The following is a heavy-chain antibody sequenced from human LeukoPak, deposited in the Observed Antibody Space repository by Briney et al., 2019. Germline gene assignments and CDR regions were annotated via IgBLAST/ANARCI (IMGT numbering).Heavy chain of an antibody. D-gene: IGHD3-10*01. Sequence: PGGSLRLSGAASGFTCSSYSMNWVRQAPGKGLEWVANINQDGTEKYYVDSVKGRFTISRDNAKNSLDLQMNSLRVEDTGIYYCVKVAKYYYGSETYYFFEHWGQGTPVTASS. J-gene: IGHJ4*02. CDR3: VKVAKYYYGSETYYFFEH. V-gene: IGHV3-7*01. CDR2: INQDGTEK. CDR1: GFTCSSYS.